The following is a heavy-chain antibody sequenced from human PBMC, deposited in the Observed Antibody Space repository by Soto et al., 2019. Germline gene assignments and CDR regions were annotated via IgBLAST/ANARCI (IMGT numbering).Heavy chain of an antibody. CDR1: GFTLSSSW. D-gene: IGHD2-15*01. CDR2: ISTDAEGSGT. CDR3: ASIFEAPIR. Sequence: EVQVVESGGGLVQPGGSLRLSCAASGFTLSSSWMHWVRQPPGKGLVWVSRISTDAEGSGTSYADSVRGRFTISRDSAENTVYLQMNGLRVEDTGVYYCASIFEAPIRWGQGTLVTVSS. J-gene: IGHJ1*01. V-gene: IGHV3-74*01.